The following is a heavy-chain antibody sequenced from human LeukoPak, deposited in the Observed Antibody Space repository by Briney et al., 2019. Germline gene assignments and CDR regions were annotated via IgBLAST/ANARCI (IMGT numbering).Heavy chain of an antibody. J-gene: IGHJ3*02. CDR2: ISSSSSYI. V-gene: IGHV3-21*01. D-gene: IGHD3-10*01. CDR3: ASVTMVRGVTPI. Sequence: GGSLRLSCAASGFTFSSYSMNWVRQAPGKGLEWVSSISSSSSYIYYADSVKGRFTISRDNAKNSLYLQMNSLRAEDTAVYYCASVTMVRGVTPIWGQGTMVTVSS. CDR1: GFTFSSYS.